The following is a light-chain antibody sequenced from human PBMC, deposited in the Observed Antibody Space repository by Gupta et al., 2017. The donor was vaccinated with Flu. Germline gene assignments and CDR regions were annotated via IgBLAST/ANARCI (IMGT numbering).Light chain of an antibody. CDR2: QDS. V-gene: IGLV3-1*01. Sequence: SYELTQPPSVSVSPGQTASITCSGDKLGDKYACWYQQKPGQPPVLVIYQDSKRPSGIPERFSGSKSGNTATLTISGTQALDEAYYYCQAWDSSKSVFGGGTKLTVL. J-gene: IGLJ2*01. CDR3: QAWDSSKSV. CDR1: KLGDKY.